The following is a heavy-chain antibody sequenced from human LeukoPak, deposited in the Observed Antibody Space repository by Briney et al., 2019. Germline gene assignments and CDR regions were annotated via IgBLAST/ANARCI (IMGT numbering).Heavy chain of an antibody. J-gene: IGHJ4*02. D-gene: IGHD3-3*01. V-gene: IGHV1-8*01. CDR1: GYTFTSYD. CDR3: ARVHYDFWSGYSDY. CDR2: MNPNSGNT. Sequence: ASVKVSCKASGYTFTSYDINWVRQATGQGLEWIGWMNPNSGNTGYAQKFQGRVTMTRNTSISTAYMELSSLRSEDTAVYYCARVHYDFWSGYSDYWGQGTLVTVSS.